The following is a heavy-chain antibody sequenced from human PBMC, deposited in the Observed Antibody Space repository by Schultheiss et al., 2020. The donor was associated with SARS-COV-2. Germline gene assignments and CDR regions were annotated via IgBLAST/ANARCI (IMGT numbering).Heavy chain of an antibody. Sequence: ASVKVSCKASGGTFSSYAISWVRQAPGKGLEWMGGFDPEDGETIYAQKFQGRVTMTEDTSTDTAYMELSSLRSEDTAVYYCARDNGVGATTSGFGAFFDYWGQGTLVTVSS. V-gene: IGHV1-24*01. J-gene: IGHJ4*02. D-gene: IGHD1-26*01. CDR2: FDPEDGET. CDR3: ARDNGVGATTSGFGAFFDY. CDR1: GGTFSSYA.